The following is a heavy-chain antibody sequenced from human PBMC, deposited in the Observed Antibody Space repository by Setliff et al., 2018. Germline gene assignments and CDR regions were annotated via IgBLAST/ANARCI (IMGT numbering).Heavy chain of an antibody. J-gene: IGHJ6*04. CDR2: LSGDGNA. CDR3: ASIDWGENFYNTDV. V-gene: IGHV3-66*01. D-gene: IGHD7-27*01. CDR1: GFTVSSFS. Sequence: PGGSLRLSCAASGFTVSSFSMHWVRQAPGKGLEWISVLSGDGNAYYADSVKGRFTISGDTSRNTLYLQMNSLRGEDTAVYFCASIDWGENFYNTDVWGKGTTVTVSS.